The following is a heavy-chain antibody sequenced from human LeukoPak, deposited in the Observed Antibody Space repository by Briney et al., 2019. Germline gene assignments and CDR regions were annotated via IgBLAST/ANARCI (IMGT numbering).Heavy chain of an antibody. CDR2: ISGSGGST. V-gene: IGHV3-23*01. CDR3: AKGQETESRLDS. J-gene: IGHJ4*02. D-gene: IGHD1-1*01. Sequence: GGSLRLSCAASGFTFSSYAMSWVRQAPGKGLDWVSGISGSGGSTYYADSVKGRFTISRDNSKNTLYLQMNSLRAEDTALYYCAKGQETESRLDSWGQGTLVTVSS. CDR1: GFTFSSYA.